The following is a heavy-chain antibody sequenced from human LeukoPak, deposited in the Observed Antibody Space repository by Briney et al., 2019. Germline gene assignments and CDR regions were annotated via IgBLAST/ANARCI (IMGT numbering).Heavy chain of an antibody. V-gene: IGHV3-23*01. CDR3: AKSMIVVVHLSDYFDY. Sequence: PGGSLRLSWAASGFTFSSYAMSWVRQAPGKGLEWVSAISGSGGSTYYADSVKGRFTISRDNSKNTLYLQMNSLRAEDTAVYYCAKSMIVVVHLSDYFDYWGQGTLVTVSS. CDR2: ISGSGGST. D-gene: IGHD3-22*01. CDR1: GFTFSSYA. J-gene: IGHJ4*02.